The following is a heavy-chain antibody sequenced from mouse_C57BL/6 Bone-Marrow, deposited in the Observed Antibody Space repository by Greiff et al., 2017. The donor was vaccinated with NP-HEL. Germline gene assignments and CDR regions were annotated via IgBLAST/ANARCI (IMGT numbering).Heavy chain of an antibody. Sequence: DVKLVESGGGLVKPGGSLKLSCAASGFTFSSYAMSWVRQTPEKRLEWVATISDGGSYTYYPDNVKGRFTISRDNAKNNLYLQMSHLKSEDTAMYYCARGRGTTVVAHFDYWGQGTTLTVSS. V-gene: IGHV5-4*03. CDR3: ARGRGTTVVAHFDY. J-gene: IGHJ2*01. D-gene: IGHD1-1*01. CDR1: GFTFSSYA. CDR2: ISDGGSYT.